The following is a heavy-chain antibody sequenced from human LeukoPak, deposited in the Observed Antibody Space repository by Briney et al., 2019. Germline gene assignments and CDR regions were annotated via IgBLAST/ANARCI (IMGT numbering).Heavy chain of an antibody. CDR1: GYTFTSYG. J-gene: IGHJ5*02. CDR3: ARDALFSSGWHNWFDP. V-gene: IGHV1-18*01. CDR2: ISAYNGNT. Sequence: ASVKVSCKASGYTFTSYGISWVRQAPGQGLEWMGWISAYNGNTNYAQKLQGRVTMTTDTSTSTAYMELRSLRSDDTAVYYCARDALFSSGWHNWFDPWGQGTLVTVSS. D-gene: IGHD6-19*01.